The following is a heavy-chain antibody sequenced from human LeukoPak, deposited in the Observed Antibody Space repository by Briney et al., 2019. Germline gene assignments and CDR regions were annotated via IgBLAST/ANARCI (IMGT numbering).Heavy chain of an antibody. CDR1: GGTFSSYA. CDR2: IIPIFGTA. J-gene: IGHJ4*02. CDR3: ARERSRYYYDSSGYFDY. V-gene: IGHV1-69*05. D-gene: IGHD3-22*01. Sequence: GASVKVSCKASGGTFSSYAISWVRQAPGQGLEWMGGIIPIFGTANYAQKFQGRVTITTDESTSTAYMELSSLRSEDTAVYYCARERSRYYYDSSGYFDYWGQGTLVTVSS.